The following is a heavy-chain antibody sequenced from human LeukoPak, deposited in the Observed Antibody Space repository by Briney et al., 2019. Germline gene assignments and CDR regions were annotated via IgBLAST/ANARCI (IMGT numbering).Heavy chain of an antibody. V-gene: IGHV4-61*01. Sequence: SETLSLTCTVSGGSVSSGSYYWGWIRQPPGKGLEWIGYIYYTGTTNYNPSLKSRVTISVDTSKNQFSLKVSSVTAADTGVYYCASKSTDHGELRFDYWGQGTLVTVSS. CDR1: GGSVSSGSYY. CDR2: IYYTGTT. D-gene: IGHD4-17*01. CDR3: ASKSTDHGELRFDY. J-gene: IGHJ4*02.